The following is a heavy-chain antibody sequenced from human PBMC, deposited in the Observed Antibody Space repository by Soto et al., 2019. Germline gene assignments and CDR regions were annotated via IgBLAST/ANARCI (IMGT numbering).Heavy chain of an antibody. CDR3: ARGAFLFRGLNNYFLAY. D-gene: IGHD3-3*02. J-gene: IGHJ4*02. V-gene: IGHV3-74*01. Sequence: PGGTLRISCAASGFTFSSYWMHWVRQAPGEGLVWVSRINNDGSSTNYADSVKGRFTISRDNAKKTLYLQANSLRVEDTAVYYCARGAFLFRGLNNYFLAYWGQRSSVILSS. CDR1: GFTFSSYW. CDR2: INNDGSST.